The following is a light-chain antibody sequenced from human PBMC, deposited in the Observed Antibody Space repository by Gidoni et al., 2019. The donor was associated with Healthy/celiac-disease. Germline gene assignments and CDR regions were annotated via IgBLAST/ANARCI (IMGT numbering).Light chain of an antibody. CDR3: QQRSNWPFT. CDR1: QSVSSY. Sequence: EIVLTQSPATLSLSPGERATLSCRASQSVSSYLAWYQQKPGQAPRLLIYDASNRATGIPARSIGSGSGTDFTLTISSLEPEDFAVYYCQQRSNWPFTFGQGTRLEIK. V-gene: IGKV3-11*01. CDR2: DAS. J-gene: IGKJ5*01.